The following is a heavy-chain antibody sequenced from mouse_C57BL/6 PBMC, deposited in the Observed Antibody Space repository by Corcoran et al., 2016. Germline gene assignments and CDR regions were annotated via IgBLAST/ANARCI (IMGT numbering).Heavy chain of an antibody. CDR2: INPNNGGT. CDR3: AQEIAY. J-gene: IGHJ3*01. CDR1: GYTFTDYY. Sequence: EVQLQQSGPELVKPGASVKISCKASGYTFTDYYMNWVKQSHGKSLEWIGDINPNNGGTSYNQKFKGKATLTVDKSSSTAYMELRSLTSEDSAVYYCAQEIAYWGQGTLVTVSA. V-gene: IGHV1-26*01.